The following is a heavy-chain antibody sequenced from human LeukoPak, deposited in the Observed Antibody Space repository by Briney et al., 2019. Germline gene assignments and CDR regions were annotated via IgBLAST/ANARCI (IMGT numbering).Heavy chain of an antibody. J-gene: IGHJ4*02. CDR1: GFTFSSYW. CDR3: ARGSVAGTGYFDY. V-gene: IGHV3-74*01. Sequence: GGSLRLSCAASGFTFSSYWMHWVRQAPGKGLVWVSRINSDGSSTSYADSVKGRFTFSRDNAKNTLYLQMNSLRAEDTAVYYCARGSVAGTGYFDYWGQGTLVTVSS. CDR2: INSDGSST. D-gene: IGHD6-19*01.